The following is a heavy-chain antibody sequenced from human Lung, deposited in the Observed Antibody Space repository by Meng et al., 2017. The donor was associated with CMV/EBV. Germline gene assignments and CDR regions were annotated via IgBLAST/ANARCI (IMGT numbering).Heavy chain of an antibody. Sequence: GSXRLXCTVSGDSITSSSYYWGWIRQPPGKGLEWIGSMYYSANTYYNPSLKSRVTISVDTSQNQFSLTLTSVTAADTAVYYCAFSSGADYGSGSRDYWGQGTLVTVSS. CDR1: GDSITSSSYY. V-gene: IGHV4-39*01. CDR2: MYYSANT. D-gene: IGHD3-10*01. CDR3: AFSSGADYGSGSRDY. J-gene: IGHJ4*02.